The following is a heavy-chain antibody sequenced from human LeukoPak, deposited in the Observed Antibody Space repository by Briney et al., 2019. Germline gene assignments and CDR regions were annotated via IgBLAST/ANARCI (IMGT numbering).Heavy chain of an antibody. Sequence: PGGSLRLSCAASGFTFSSYAMSWVRQAPGKGLEWVSSISGSGGSTYYADSVKGRFAISRDNSKNTLYLQMNRLRAEDTAEYYCAKDLRRYFGVVIGFDYWGQGTLVTVSS. V-gene: IGHV3-23*01. CDR2: ISGSGGST. J-gene: IGHJ4*02. CDR3: AKDLRRYFGVVIGFDY. CDR1: GFTFSSYA. D-gene: IGHD3-3*01.